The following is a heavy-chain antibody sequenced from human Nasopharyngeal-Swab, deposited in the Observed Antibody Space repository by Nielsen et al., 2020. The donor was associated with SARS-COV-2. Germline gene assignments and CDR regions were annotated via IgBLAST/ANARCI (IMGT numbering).Heavy chain of an antibody. V-gene: IGHV3-30*18. D-gene: IGHD5-24*01. J-gene: IGHJ4*02. CDR3: AKGLEMATADY. CDR1: GFTFSSYG. Sequence: LSLTCAASGFTFSSYGMHWVRQAPGKGLEWVAVISYDGSDKYYADSVKGRFTISRDNSKNTLYLQMNSLRAEDTAVYYCAKGLEMATADYWGQGTLVTVSS. CDR2: ISYDGSDK.